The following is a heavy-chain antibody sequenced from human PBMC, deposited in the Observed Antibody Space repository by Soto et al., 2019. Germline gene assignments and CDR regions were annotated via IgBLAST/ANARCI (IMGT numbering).Heavy chain of an antibody. CDR3: VRLPRWVVVAATDGFDI. J-gene: IGHJ3*02. CDR2: IYYSGTT. CDR1: GGSISSSSYY. D-gene: IGHD2-15*01. V-gene: IGHV4-39*01. Sequence: QLQLQESGPGLVKPSETLSLTCTVSGGSISSSSYYWGWIRQPPGKGLEWIGNIYYSGTTYYNPSLKSRVTISVDTSKNQFSLNLSSVTAADTAVYYCVRLPRWVVVAATDGFDIWGQGTMVTVSS.